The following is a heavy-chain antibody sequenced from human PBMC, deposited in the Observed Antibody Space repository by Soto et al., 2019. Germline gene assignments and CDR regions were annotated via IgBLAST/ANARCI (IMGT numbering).Heavy chain of an antibody. CDR1: GFTFSSSA. D-gene: IGHD6-19*01. Sequence: EVQLLDSGGGLVQPGGSLRLSCAASGFTFSSSAMSWVRQAPGQGLEWVSAVSGSGGTTYYADSVRGRFTISRDNSKNTLYLPMNSLRADDTAIYFCARCTVDTIVTSGWCHYLDPWGQGTLVTVSS. CDR2: VSGSGGTT. J-gene: IGHJ5*02. CDR3: ARCTVDTIVTSGWCHYLDP. V-gene: IGHV3-23*01.